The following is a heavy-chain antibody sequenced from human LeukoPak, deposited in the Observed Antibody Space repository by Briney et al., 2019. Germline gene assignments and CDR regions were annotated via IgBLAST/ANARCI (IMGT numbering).Heavy chain of an antibody. CDR2: IYCSGST. D-gene: IGHD3-22*01. V-gene: IGHV4-31*03. J-gene: IGHJ4*02. CDR1: SGSISSGDYY. CDR3: ARGLSSGYYYFDS. Sequence: SETLSLTCSVSSGSISSGDYYWNWIRQHPGKGLEWIGYIYCSGSTFYNPSLKSRLTISIGTSKNQFSLRLRSVTAADTAVYYCARGLSSGYYYFDSWGQGTLVTVSS.